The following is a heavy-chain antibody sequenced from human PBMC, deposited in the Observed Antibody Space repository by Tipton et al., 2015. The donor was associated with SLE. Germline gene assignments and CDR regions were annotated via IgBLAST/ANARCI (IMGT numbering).Heavy chain of an antibody. CDR1: GVSISSTSYY. CDR2: TYYSGST. CDR3: ARGGIIPQNSFDP. Sequence: TLSLTCSVSGVSISSTSYYWGWIRQPPGKGLEWIGITYYSGSTYFNPSLRSRVTISVDTSKNQFSLKLSSVTAADTAVYYCARGGIIPQNSFDPWGQGTLVTVSS. V-gene: IGHV4-39*07. J-gene: IGHJ5*02. D-gene: IGHD4-23*01.